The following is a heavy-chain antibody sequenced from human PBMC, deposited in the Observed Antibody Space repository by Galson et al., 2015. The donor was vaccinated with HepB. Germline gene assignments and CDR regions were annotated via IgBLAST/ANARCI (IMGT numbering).Heavy chain of an antibody. CDR1: GGTFSSYT. J-gene: IGHJ3*02. V-gene: IGHV1-69*02. CDR3: ASRRQFTRVHDAFDI. CDR2: IIPILGIA. Sequence: SVKVSCKASGGTFSSYTISWVRQAPGQGLEWMGRIIPILGIANYAQKFQGRVTITADKSTSTAYMELSSLRSEDTAVYYCASRRQFTRVHDAFDIWGQGTMVTVSS. D-gene: IGHD3-10*01.